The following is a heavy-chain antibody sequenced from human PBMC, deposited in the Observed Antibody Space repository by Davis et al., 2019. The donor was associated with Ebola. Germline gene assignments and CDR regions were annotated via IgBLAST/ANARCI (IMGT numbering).Heavy chain of an antibody. V-gene: IGHV4-59*11. Sequence: PSETLSLTCTVSHTSITSHYWTWIRQPPGKGLEWIGNVYHTGTTSYNPSLRGRVAMSLDTSNSQFSPELISVTAADTGVYFCAGDLRNTFDIWGRGTLVTVSS. D-gene: IGHD4-17*01. CDR1: HTSITSHY. CDR3: AGDLRNTFDI. J-gene: IGHJ3*02. CDR2: VYHTGTT.